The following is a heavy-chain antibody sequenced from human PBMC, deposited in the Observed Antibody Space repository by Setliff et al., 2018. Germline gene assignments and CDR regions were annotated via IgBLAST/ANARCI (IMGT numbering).Heavy chain of an antibody. CDR1: SGSMRNYY. Sequence: SETLSLTCNVSSGSMRNYYWIWIRQPAGEGLEWIGRIYTSGSTNYNPSLKRRVTISLEMSKNQFSLTLSSVTAADTAVYYCARPHGGDYAFDIWGQGTMVTVSS. CDR2: IYTSGST. CDR3: ARPHGGDYAFDI. J-gene: IGHJ3*02. V-gene: IGHV4-4*07. D-gene: IGHD3-16*01.